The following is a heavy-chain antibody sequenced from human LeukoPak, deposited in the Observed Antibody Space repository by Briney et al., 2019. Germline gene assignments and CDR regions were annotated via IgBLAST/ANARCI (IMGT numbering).Heavy chain of an antibody. J-gene: IGHJ4*02. CDR2: IYYTGST. V-gene: IGHV4-39*01. Sequence: PSETLSLTCTVSGGSISNNSYYWGWIRQPPGKGLEWIGSIYYTGSTYYNPSLKSRVTISVDTSKNQFSLKLSSVAAADTAVYYCARSYYYDSSPFDYWGQGTLVTVSS. D-gene: IGHD3-22*01. CDR1: GGSISNNSYY. CDR3: ARSYYYDSSPFDY.